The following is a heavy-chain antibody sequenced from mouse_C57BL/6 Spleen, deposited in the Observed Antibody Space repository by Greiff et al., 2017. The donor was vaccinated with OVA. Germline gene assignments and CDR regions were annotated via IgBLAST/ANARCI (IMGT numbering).Heavy chain of an antibody. CDR3: ARSDGYDAGFAY. D-gene: IGHD2-2*01. CDR2: IDPSDSYT. J-gene: IGHJ3*01. V-gene: IGHV1-50*01. Sequence: QLQQPGAELVKPGASVKLSCKASGYTFTSYWMQWVKQRPGQGLEWIGEIDPSDSYTNYNQKFKGKATLTVDTSSSTAYMQLSSLTSEDSAVYYCARSDGYDAGFAYWGQGTLVTVSA. CDR1: GYTFTSYW.